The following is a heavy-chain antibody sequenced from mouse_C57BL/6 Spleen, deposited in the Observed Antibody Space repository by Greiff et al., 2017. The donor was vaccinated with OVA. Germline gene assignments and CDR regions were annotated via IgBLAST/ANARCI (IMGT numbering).Heavy chain of an antibody. CDR3: ARNNYDYDVDYAMDY. D-gene: IGHD2-4*01. CDR1: GFTFSDYG. Sequence: DVMLVESGGGLVKPGGSLKLSCAASGFTFSDYGMHWVRQAPEKGLEWVAYISSGSSTIYYADTVKGRFTISRDNAKNTLFLQMTSLRSEDTAMYYCARNNYDYDVDYAMDYWGQGTSVTVSS. V-gene: IGHV5-17*01. CDR2: ISSGSSTI. J-gene: IGHJ4*01.